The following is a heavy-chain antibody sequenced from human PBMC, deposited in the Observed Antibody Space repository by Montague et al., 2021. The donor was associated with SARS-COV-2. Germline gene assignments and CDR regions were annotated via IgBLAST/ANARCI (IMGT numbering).Heavy chain of an antibody. CDR2: IHDSGKT. Sequence: SETLFLTCTVSGGSISGYYWSWIRQPPGTGLEWIGYIHDSGKTYYNPSLRSRVTISVDTSKNQFSLKLSSVTAADTAVYYCARVTTKRTRYGSGMGFDYWGQGTLVTVSS. J-gene: IGHJ4*02. D-gene: IGHD3-10*01. CDR3: ARVTTKRTRYGSGMGFDY. CDR1: GGSISGYY. V-gene: IGHV4-59*08.